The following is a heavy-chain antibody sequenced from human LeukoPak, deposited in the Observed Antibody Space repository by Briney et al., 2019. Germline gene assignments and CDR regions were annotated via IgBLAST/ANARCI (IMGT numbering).Heavy chain of an antibody. CDR2: ISYDGSNK. CDR3: AKDRTAGYDGLVDY. V-gene: IGHV3-30*18. Sequence: GGSLRLSCAASGFTFSNYGMHWVRQAPGKGLEWVAVISYDGSNKYYTDSAKGRFTISRDNSKNTLYLQMNSLRAEDTAVYYCAKDRTAGYDGLVDYWGQGTLVTVSS. CDR1: GFTFSNYG. J-gene: IGHJ4*02. D-gene: IGHD5-12*01.